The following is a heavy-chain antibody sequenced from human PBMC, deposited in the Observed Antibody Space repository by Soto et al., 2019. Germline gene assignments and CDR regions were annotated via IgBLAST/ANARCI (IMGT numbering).Heavy chain of an antibody. J-gene: IGHJ4*02. Sequence: PGGSLRLSCAASAFHFYSSAMHWVRQAPGKGLEWLAFISYDGINTYYADSVEGRFTVSRDNSKSTLFLQMNSLRIEDTAVYFCDSTGILDYWGQGTLVTVSS. CDR2: ISYDGINT. D-gene: IGHD3-22*01. V-gene: IGHV3-30*14. CDR3: DSTGILDY. CDR1: AFHFYSSA.